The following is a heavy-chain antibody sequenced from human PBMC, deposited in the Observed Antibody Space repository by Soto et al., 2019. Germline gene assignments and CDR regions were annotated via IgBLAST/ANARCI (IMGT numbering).Heavy chain of an antibody. J-gene: IGHJ2*01. D-gene: IGHD6-13*01. CDR3: ARGVSSSWQRNWYFDL. CDR2: INHSGST. Sequence: QMQLQQWGAGLLKPSETLSLTCAVYGGSFSGYYWSWIRQPPGKGLELIGEINHSGSTNYNPSLKIRVTMSVDASKNLFCLELSSVTAADTDVYHCARGVSSSWQRNWYFDLWGRGTLGTVSS. V-gene: IGHV4-34*01. CDR1: GGSFSGYY.